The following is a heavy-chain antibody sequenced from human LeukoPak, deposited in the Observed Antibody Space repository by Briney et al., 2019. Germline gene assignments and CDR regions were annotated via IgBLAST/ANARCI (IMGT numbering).Heavy chain of an antibody. J-gene: IGHJ4*02. CDR1: GYTFTGYY. CDR2: INPNSGGT. Sequence: ASVKVSCKASGYTFTGYYMHWVRQAPGQGLEWMGWINPNSGGTNYAQKFQGRVTMTRDTSISTAYMELSSLRSEDTAVYYCAKDMGYGSGSYYSGAVDYWGQGTLVTVSS. CDR3: AKDMGYGSGSYYSGAVDY. V-gene: IGHV1-2*02. D-gene: IGHD3-10*01.